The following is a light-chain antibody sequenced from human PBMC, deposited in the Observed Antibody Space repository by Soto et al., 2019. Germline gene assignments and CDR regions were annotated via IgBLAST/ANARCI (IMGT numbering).Light chain of an antibody. V-gene: IGKV1-6*01. Sequence: AIQMTQSPSSLSASVGDRVTITCRASQGIRSDLAWYQKKSGKAPKLLIYAASGLQSGVPSRFSGSGSGSDFTLTISSLQPEDFATYYCLQDYTYPRTFGQGTSVEI. J-gene: IGKJ1*01. CDR2: AAS. CDR1: QGIRSD. CDR3: LQDYTYPRT.